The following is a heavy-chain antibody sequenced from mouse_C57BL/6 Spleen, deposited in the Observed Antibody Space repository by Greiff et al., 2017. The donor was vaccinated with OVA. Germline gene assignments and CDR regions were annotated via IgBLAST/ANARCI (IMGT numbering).Heavy chain of an antibody. Sequence: EVKVVESGAELVKPGASVKLSCTASGFNIKDYYMHWVKQRTEQGLEWIGRIDPEDGETKYAPKFQGKATITADTSSNTAYLQLSSLTSEDTAVYYCARSRTTPGYFDVWGTGTTVTVSS. J-gene: IGHJ1*03. CDR2: IDPEDGET. CDR1: GFNIKDYY. V-gene: IGHV14-2*01. D-gene: IGHD5-5*01. CDR3: ARSRTTPGYFDV.